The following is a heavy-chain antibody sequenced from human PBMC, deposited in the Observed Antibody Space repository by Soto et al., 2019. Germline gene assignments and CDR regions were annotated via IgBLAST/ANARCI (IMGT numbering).Heavy chain of an antibody. Sequence: EVQLVESGGGLVQPGGSLRLPCAASGFSVSSNYMSWVRQAPGKGLEWVSVIYSVGSTYYSDSVKGLFTICRHNSENTLYLEMNSLRAEDTPVYYCARATWGLWFGYMDICGKGNTETVSS. V-gene: IGHV3-53*04. CDR2: IYSVGST. J-gene: IGHJ6*03. CDR3: ARATWGLWFGYMDI. CDR1: GFSVSSNY. D-gene: IGHD3-10*01.